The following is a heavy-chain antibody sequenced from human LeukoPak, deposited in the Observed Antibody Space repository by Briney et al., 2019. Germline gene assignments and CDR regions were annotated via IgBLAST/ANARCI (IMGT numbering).Heavy chain of an antibody. CDR2: INSDGIST. J-gene: IGHJ1*01. Sequence: GGSLRLSCAASGFTFSSYWMHWVRQAPGKGLVWVSRINSDGISTTYADSVKGRFTISTDNAKNTLYLQMNSLRAEDTAVYYCARSYCTNDVCYEYFQHWGQGTLVTVSS. CDR3: ARSYCTNDVCYEYFQH. CDR1: GFTFSSYW. D-gene: IGHD2-8*01. V-gene: IGHV3-74*01.